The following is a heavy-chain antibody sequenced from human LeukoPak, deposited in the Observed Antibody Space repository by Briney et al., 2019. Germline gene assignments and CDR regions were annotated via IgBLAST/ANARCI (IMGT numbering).Heavy chain of an antibody. CDR3: ARGSSGWDFDY. D-gene: IGHD6-19*01. CDR1: GFSFSSYD. V-gene: IGHV3-13*01. CDR2: IGTAGDT. J-gene: IGHJ4*02. Sequence: GGSLRLSCAASGFSFSSYDMHWVRQATGKGLEWVSTIGTAGDTYYPDSVKGRFTISRENAKNSLYLQMNSLRAGDTAVYYCARGSSGWDFDYWGQGTLVTVSS.